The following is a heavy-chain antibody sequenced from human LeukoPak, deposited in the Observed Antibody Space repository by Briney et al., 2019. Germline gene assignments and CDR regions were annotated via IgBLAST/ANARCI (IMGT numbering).Heavy chain of an antibody. Sequence: WASVKVSCKTSGYTFTNYGLNWVRQAPGQGLEWMGWISTYNGDTNYAQKLQGRVTMTTDTSTTTAYMELRSLRSDDSAVYYCARGSSYGFSMGYWGQGTLVTVSS. J-gene: IGHJ4*02. CDR2: ISTYNGDT. V-gene: IGHV1-18*01. D-gene: IGHD5-18*01. CDR3: ARGSSYGFSMGY. CDR1: GYTFTNYG.